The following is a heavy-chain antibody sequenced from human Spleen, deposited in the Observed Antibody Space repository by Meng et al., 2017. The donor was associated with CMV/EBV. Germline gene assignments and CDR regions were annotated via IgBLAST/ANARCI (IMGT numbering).Heavy chain of an antibody. V-gene: IGHV3-53*01. CDR2: IYSGGST. D-gene: IGHD3-9*01. Sequence: GESLKISCAASGFTVSNNYMSWVRQAPGKGLEWVSLIYSGGSTYYADSVKGRFTISRDNSKNTLYLKVYSLRAEDTAVFYCAKGVDWSMTYYFDYWGQGTLVTVSS. J-gene: IGHJ4*02. CDR3: AKGVDWSMTYYFDY. CDR1: GFTVSNNY.